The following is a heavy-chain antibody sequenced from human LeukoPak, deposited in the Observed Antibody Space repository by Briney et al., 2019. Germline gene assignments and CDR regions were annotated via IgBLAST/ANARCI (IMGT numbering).Heavy chain of an antibody. V-gene: IGHV4-59*01. D-gene: IGHD6-13*01. Sequence: SETLSLTCAVYGGSFSGYYWSWIRQPPGKGLEWIGYVYYSGGTNYNPSLKSRVTISVDTSKNQFSLELNSVTAADTAVYFCARERPAAGHFDYWGQGALVTVSS. CDR1: GGSFSGYY. CDR3: ARERPAAGHFDY. CDR2: VYYSGGT. J-gene: IGHJ4*02.